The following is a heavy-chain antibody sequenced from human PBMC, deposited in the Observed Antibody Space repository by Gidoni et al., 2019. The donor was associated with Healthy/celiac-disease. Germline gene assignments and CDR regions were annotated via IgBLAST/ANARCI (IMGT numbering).Heavy chain of an antibody. J-gene: IGHJ6*02. CDR3: ARDARLTTDYYYYGMDF. Sequence: QAQLVASGGGGVQPGRSRRSSGAASGFTLRRYGMHWVRQGPGKGLEWVAVILSDGSNKYYAASVQGRFIISRDNSKTTLYLHMNSLRAEDTAVYYCARDARLTTDYYYYGMDFWGQGTTVTVSS. D-gene: IGHD4-4*01. CDR1: GFTLRRYG. CDR2: ILSDGSNK. V-gene: IGHV3-33*01.